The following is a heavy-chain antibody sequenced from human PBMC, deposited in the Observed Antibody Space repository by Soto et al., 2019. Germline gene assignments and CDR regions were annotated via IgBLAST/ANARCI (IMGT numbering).Heavy chain of an antibody. CDR2: IWYDGSNK. V-gene: IGHV3-33*06. J-gene: IGHJ6*02. D-gene: IGHD3-10*01. CDR1: GFTFSSYG. Sequence: GGSLRLSCAASGFTFSSYGMHWVRQAPGKGLEWVAVIWYDGSNKYYADSVKGRFTISRDNSKNTLYLQMNSLRAGDTAVYYCAKDSAPFTMVPLNGMDVWGQGTTVTVSS. CDR3: AKDSAPFTMVPLNGMDV.